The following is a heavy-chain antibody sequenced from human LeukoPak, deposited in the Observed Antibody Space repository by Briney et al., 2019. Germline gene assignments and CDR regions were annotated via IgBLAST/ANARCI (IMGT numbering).Heavy chain of an antibody. V-gene: IGHV4-4*07. CDR2: IYTSGST. J-gene: IGHJ2*01. CDR1: GGSISSYY. CDR3: ARVEDYYDSSGYYTLGWYFDL. Sequence: PSETLSLTCTVSGGSISSYYWSWIRQPAGKGLEWIGRIYTSGSTNYNPSLKSRVTMSVDTSKNQFSLKLSSVTAADTAVYYCARVEDYYDSSGYYTLGWYFDLWGRGTLVTVSS. D-gene: IGHD3-22*01.